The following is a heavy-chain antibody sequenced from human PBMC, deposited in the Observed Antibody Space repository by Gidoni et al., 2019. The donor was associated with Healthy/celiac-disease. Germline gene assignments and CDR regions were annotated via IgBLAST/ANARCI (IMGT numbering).Heavy chain of an antibody. Sequence: EVPLLESGGGLVQPGFTFSSYAMSWVRQAPGKGLEWVSAISGSGGSTYYADSVKGRFTISRDNSKNTLYLQMNSLRAEDTAVYYCAKVVVGNCSSTSCSYWYFDLWGRGTLVTVSS. J-gene: IGHJ2*01. CDR3: AKVVVGNCSSTSCSYWYFDL. D-gene: IGHD2-2*01. CDR2: ISGSGGST. CDR1: FTFSSYA. V-gene: IGHV3-23*01.